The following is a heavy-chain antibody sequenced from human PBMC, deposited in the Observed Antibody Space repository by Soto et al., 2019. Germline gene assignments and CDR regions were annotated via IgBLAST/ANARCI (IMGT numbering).Heavy chain of an antibody. CDR3: ARDNALTSPDSSGYYPYYYYYGMDV. CDR2: IWYDGSNK. Sequence: PGGSLRLSCAASGFTFSSYGMHWVRQAPGKGLEWVAVIWYDGSNKYYADSVKGRFTISRDNSKNTLYLQMNSLRAEDTAVYYCARDNALTSPDSSGYYPYYYYYGMDVWGQGTTVTVSS. J-gene: IGHJ6*02. CDR1: GFTFSSYG. D-gene: IGHD3-22*01. V-gene: IGHV3-33*01.